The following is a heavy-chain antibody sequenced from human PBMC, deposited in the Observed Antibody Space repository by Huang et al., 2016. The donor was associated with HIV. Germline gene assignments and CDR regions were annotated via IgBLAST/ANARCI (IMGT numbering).Heavy chain of an antibody. CDR1: GYTFSNYG. CDR3: VRVRRVVDTHGSADCQAFDTFDI. V-gene: IGHV7-4-1*02. D-gene: IGHD5-18*01. J-gene: IGHJ3*02. CDR2: INTDTGRP. Sequence: QMHLVQSGSELKRPGASVKVSCKSSGYTFSNYGVHWVRQAPGQGLGWMGMINTDTGRPRYAQVFTGRFVFSLDTAVATTYLQISSLKIEDTAVYYCVRVRRVVDTHGSADCQAFDTFDIWGQGTMVTVST.